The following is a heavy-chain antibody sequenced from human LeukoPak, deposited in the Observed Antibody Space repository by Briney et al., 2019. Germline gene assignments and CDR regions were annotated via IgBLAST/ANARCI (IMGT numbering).Heavy chain of an antibody. Sequence: GGSLRLSCAASGFTFSSYDMHWVRQAPGKGLEWVSCTGTAGDTYYPGSIKGRFTFSRENAKNSLFLQMNGLRVGDTAVYYCARGSDCSGGACSPVGTFDIWGQGTVVTVSS. J-gene: IGHJ3*02. CDR2: TGTAGDT. CDR3: ARGSDCSGGACSPVGTFDI. V-gene: IGHV3-13*01. CDR1: GFTFSSYD. D-gene: IGHD2-15*01.